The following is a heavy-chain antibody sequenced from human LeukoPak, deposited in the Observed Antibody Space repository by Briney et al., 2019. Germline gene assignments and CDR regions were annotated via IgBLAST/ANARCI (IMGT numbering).Heavy chain of an antibody. D-gene: IGHD3-10*01. V-gene: IGHV4-34*01. J-gene: IGHJ6*03. CDR1: GGSFSGYY. Sequence: NPSETLSLTCAVYGGSFSGYYWSWIRQPPGKGLEWIGEIIHSGRTNYNPSLKSRVTISADTSKNQSSLKLRSVTAADTAVYYCARGLREFGYYYYHMDVWGKGTTVTVSS. CDR3: ARGLREFGYYYYHMDV. CDR2: IIHSGRT.